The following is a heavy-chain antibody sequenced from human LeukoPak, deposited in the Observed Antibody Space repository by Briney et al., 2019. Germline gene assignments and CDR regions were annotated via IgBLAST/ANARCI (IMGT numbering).Heavy chain of an antibody. CDR2: IRYDGSNK. D-gene: IGHD3-10*01. Sequence: GGSLRLSCAASGFTFSSYGMHWVRQAPGKGLEWVAFIRYDGSNKYYADSVKGQFTISRDNSKNTLYLQMNSLRAEDTAVYYCAKDPGFMVRGARGYFDYWGQGTLVTVSS. CDR1: GFTFSSYG. J-gene: IGHJ4*02. CDR3: AKDPGFMVRGARGYFDY. V-gene: IGHV3-30*02.